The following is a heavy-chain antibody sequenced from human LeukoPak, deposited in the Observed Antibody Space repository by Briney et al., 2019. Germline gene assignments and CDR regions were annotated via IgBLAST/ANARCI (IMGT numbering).Heavy chain of an antibody. D-gene: IGHD1-26*01. J-gene: IGHJ3*02. CDR2: FDPEDGET. CDR3: ATEWELPAYDAFDI. V-gene: IGHV1-24*01. Sequence: ASVKVSFKVSGYTLTELSMHWVRQAPGKGLEWVGGFDPEDGETIYAQKFQGRVTMTEDTSTDTAYMELSSLRSEDTAVYYCATEWELPAYDAFDIWGQGTMVTVSS. CDR1: GYTLTELS.